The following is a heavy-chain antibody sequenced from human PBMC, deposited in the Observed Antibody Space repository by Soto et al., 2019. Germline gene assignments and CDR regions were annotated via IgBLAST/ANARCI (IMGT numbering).Heavy chain of an antibody. D-gene: IGHD6-6*01. CDR1: GFSLSTSGVG. CDR3: AHRRLIAPLFDP. J-gene: IGHJ5*02. CDR2: IYWDDDK. V-gene: IGHV2-5*02. Sequence: QITLKESGPTLVKPTQTLTLTCTFSGFSLSTSGVGVGWIRQPPGKALEWLALIYWDDDKRYSPSLKSRLTIXKXXSKNPVVLTMTNMDPVDAATYYCAHRRLIAPLFDPWGQGTLVTVSS.